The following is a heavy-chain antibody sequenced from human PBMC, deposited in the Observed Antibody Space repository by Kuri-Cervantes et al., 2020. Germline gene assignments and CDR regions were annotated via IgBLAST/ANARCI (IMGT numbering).Heavy chain of an antibody. CDR2: INNSGGST. D-gene: IGHD3-10*01. V-gene: IGHV3-23*01. Sequence: GESLKISCAASGFTFSSYAMSWVRQAPGKGLEWVSVINNSGGSTYYADSVKGRFTISRDNSKNTLYLQMNSLRAEDTAVYYCAKGRGSGGGQGTLVTVSS. CDR1: GFTFSSYA. CDR3: AKGRGSG. J-gene: IGHJ4*02.